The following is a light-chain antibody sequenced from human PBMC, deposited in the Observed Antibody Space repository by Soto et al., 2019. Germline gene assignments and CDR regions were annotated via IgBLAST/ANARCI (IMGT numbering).Light chain of an antibody. Sequence: DIQMTQSPSTLSASVGDRVTITCRASQSISSWLAWYQQKPGKAPKLLIYKASSLESGVPSRFSGSGSGTEFTLTISSLQPDVFATYDCQQYNSYPYTFGQGTKLEIK. CDR3: QQYNSYPYT. V-gene: IGKV1-5*03. CDR1: QSISSW. CDR2: KAS. J-gene: IGKJ2*01.